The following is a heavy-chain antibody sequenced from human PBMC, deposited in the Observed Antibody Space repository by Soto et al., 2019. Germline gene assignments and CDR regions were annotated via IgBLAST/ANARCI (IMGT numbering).Heavy chain of an antibody. V-gene: IGHV3-30*18. J-gene: IGHJ6*02. D-gene: IGHD6-13*01. CDR3: AKDQGGIAAAGSRGGMDV. CDR2: ISYDGSNK. CDR1: GFTFSSYG. Sequence: PGGSLRLSCAASGFTFSSYGMHWVRQAPGKGLEWVAVISYDGSNKYYADSVQGRFTISRDNSKNTLYLQMNSLRADDTAVYYCAKDQGGIAAAGSRGGMDVWGQGTTVTVSS.